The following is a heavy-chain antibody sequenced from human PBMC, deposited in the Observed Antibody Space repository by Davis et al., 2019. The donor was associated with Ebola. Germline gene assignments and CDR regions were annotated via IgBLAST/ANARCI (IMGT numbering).Heavy chain of an antibody. V-gene: IGHV1-2*02. CDR2: INPNSGGT. D-gene: IGHD6-19*01. CDR3: ARDYEGSGWYDY. Sequence: ASVKVSCKASGYTFTGYYMHWVRQAPGQGLEWMGWINPNSGGTNYAQKFQGRVTMTRDTSISTAYMELSRLRSDDTAVYYCARDYEGSGWYDYWGQGTLVTVSS. CDR1: GYTFTGYY. J-gene: IGHJ4*02.